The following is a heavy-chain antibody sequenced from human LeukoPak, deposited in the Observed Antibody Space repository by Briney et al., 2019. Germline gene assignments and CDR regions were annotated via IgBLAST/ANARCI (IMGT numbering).Heavy chain of an antibody. J-gene: IGHJ3*02. Sequence: PSETLSLTCTVSGGSISSYYWSWVRQPPGKGLEWIGYIYYSGSTNYNPSLKSRVTISVDTSKNQFSLKLSSVTPADSAVYYCARDLTSGYSPNDVFDIWGRGPMVTVSS. D-gene: IGHD3-22*01. CDR3: ARDLTSGYSPNDVFDI. V-gene: IGHV4-59*01. CDR2: IYYSGST. CDR1: GGSISSYY.